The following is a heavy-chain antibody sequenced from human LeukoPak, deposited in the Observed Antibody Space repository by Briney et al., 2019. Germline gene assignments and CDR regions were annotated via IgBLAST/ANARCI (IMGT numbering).Heavy chain of an antibody. CDR1: GYTLTELS. V-gene: IGHV1-24*01. CDR3: ATRKYDSSGYYYRFFDY. Sequence: GASVKVSCKVSGYTLTELSMHWVRQAPGKGREWMGGFDPEDGETIDAQKFQGRVTMTEDTSTDTAYMELSSLRSEDTAVYYCATRKYDSSGYYYRFFDYWGQGTLVTVSS. J-gene: IGHJ4*02. CDR2: FDPEDGET. D-gene: IGHD3-22*01.